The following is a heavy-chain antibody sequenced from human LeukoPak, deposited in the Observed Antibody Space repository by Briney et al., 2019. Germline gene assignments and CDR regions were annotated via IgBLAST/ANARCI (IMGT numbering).Heavy chain of an antibody. J-gene: IGHJ4*02. CDR2: INHSGST. D-gene: IGHD3-22*01. Sequence: SETLSLTCAVYGGSFSGYYWSWIRQPPGKGLEWIGEINHSGSTNYSPSLKSRVTISVDTSKNQFSPKLSSVTAADTAVYYCARLGVVVSEFDYWGQGTLVTVSS. CDR3: ARLGVVVSEFDY. V-gene: IGHV4-34*01. CDR1: GGSFSGYY.